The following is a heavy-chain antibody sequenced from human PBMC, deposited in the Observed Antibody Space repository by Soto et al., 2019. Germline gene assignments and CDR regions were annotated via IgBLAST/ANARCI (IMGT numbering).Heavy chain of an antibody. Sequence: SETLSLTCTVSGGSISTNYWSWIRQPPGKGLEWIGYIYYSGNTNSNPSLKSRVTISIDTSKNQFSLKLSSVTAADTAVYYCAGSGYYHNSGMDVWGQGTTVTVSS. CDR3: AGSGYYHNSGMDV. V-gene: IGHV4-59*12. CDR2: IYYSGNT. J-gene: IGHJ6*02. CDR1: GGSISTNY. D-gene: IGHD3-22*01.